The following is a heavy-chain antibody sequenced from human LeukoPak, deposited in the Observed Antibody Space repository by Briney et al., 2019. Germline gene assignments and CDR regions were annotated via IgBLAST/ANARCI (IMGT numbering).Heavy chain of an antibody. CDR3: ARDTVTTGPDY. V-gene: IGHV4-30-4*08. J-gene: IGHJ4*02. D-gene: IGHD4-17*01. CDR2: IYYSGST. CDR1: GGSFSGYY. Sequence: SETLSLTCAVYGGSFSGYYWSWIRQPPGKGLEWIGYIYYSGSTYYNPSLKSRVTISVDTSKNQFSLKLSSVTAADTAVYYCARDTVTTGPDYWGQGTLVTVSS.